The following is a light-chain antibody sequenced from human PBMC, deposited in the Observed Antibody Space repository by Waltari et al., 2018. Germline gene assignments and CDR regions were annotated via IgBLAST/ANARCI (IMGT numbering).Light chain of an antibody. V-gene: IGKV3-20*01. J-gene: IGKJ1*01. Sequence: EIMLTQSPGTLSLSPGERATLSCRASQSVSSSYLAWYQQKPGQALRLLIYGASSRATGIADRFSGSGSGTDFTLTVSRLEPEDFAVYYCQQYGSAPRTFGQGTKVEIK. CDR3: QQYGSAPRT. CDR2: GAS. CDR1: QSVSSSY.